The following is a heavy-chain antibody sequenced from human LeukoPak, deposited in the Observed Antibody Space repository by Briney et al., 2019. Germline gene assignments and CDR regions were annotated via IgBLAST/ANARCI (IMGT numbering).Heavy chain of an antibody. D-gene: IGHD5-12*01. CDR3: VGGCSGYDLGY. Sequence: SQTLSLTCTVSGGSISSGGYYWCWIRQHPGKGLEWIGYIYYSGSTYYNPSLKSRVTISVDTSKNQFSLKLSSVTAADTAVYYCVGGCSGYDLGYWGQGTLVTVSS. CDR1: GGSISSGGYY. J-gene: IGHJ4*02. CDR2: IYYSGST. V-gene: IGHV4-31*03.